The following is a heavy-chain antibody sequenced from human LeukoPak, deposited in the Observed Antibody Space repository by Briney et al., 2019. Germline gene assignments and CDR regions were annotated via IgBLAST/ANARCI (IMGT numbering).Heavy chain of an antibody. Sequence: GGSLRLSCAASGFTFSSYWMSWVRQAPGKGLEWVANIKQDGSEKYYVDSVKGRFTTSRDNAKNSLYLQMNSLRAEDTAVYYCAKQDIVVVPATNGVDYWGQGTLVTVSS. CDR3: AKQDIVVVPATNGVDY. CDR1: GFTFSSYW. CDR2: IKQDGSEK. J-gene: IGHJ4*02. V-gene: IGHV3-7*01. D-gene: IGHD2-2*01.